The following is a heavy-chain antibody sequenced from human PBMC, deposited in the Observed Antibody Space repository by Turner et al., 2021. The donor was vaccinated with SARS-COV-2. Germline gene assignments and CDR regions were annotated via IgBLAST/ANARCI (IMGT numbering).Heavy chain of an antibody. CDR3: VRDRPRPGDRDALDI. D-gene: IGHD7-27*01. J-gene: IGHJ3*02. CDR1: VFTFNTYA. V-gene: IGHV3-23*01. CDR2: VSGLGDTR. Sequence: EVQVLESGGGWAQPGGSRRRSCAASVFTFNTYAMSWVRQAPGKGLVWVSVVSGLGDTRFYADSVRGRFTISRDNTKNRVYLQMNSLRPDDTALYYCVRDRPRPGDRDALDIWGQGTMVTVSS.